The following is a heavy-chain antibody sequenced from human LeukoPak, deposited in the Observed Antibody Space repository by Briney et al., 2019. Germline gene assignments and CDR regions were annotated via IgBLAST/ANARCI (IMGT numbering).Heavy chain of an antibody. Sequence: ASVKVSRTASGYIFTNYVLHWVRQAPGQGLEWMGWINTNTGNPTYAQGFTGRFVFSLDTSVSTAYLQISSLKADDTAMYYCARGDYDTHGYQTRWGQGTLVTVSS. CDR3: ARGDYDTHGYQTR. J-gene: IGHJ4*02. D-gene: IGHD3-22*01. CDR1: GYIFTNYV. CDR2: INTNTGNP. V-gene: IGHV7-4-1*02.